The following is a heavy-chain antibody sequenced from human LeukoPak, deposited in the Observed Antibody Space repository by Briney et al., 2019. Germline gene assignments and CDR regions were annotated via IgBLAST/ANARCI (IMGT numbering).Heavy chain of an antibody. CDR1: GYSISSDYY. D-gene: IGHD6-19*01. CDR3: ATVQGTVSGPLDF. J-gene: IGHJ4*02. Sequence: PSETLSLTCTVSGYSISSDYYWVWVRQPPGKGLEWIVSFYHSGSTYYNPSLKCRVTISIDTSQNQFSLKLSSVTAADTAVYYCATVQGTVSGPLDFWGQGTLVTVSS. V-gene: IGHV4-38-2*02. CDR2: FYHSGST.